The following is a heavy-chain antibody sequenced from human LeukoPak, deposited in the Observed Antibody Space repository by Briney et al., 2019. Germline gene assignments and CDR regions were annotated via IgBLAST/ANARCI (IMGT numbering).Heavy chain of an antibody. J-gene: IGHJ4*02. CDR3: ASGLVGATTGSY. V-gene: IGHV1-69*13. D-gene: IGHD1-26*01. CDR1: GGTFSSYA. Sequence: GASVKVSCKASGGTFSSYAISWVRQAPGQGLEWMGGIIPIFGTANYAQKFQGRVTITADESTSTAYMELSGLRSEDTAVYYCASGLVGATTGSYWGQGTLVTVSS. CDR2: IIPIFGTA.